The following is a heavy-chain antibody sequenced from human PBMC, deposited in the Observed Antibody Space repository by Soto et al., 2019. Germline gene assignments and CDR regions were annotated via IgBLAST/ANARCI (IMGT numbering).Heavy chain of an antibody. V-gene: IGHV3-23*01. CDR2: ISGSGGST. CDR3: AKALQMATILRQFEY. D-gene: IGHD5-12*01. J-gene: IGHJ4*02. Sequence: EVQLLESGGGLVQHGGSLRLSCATSGFTFSSYGMIWVRQAPGKGLEWVSGISGSGGSTYYADYVRGRFTISRDNSKNTLYLQMNSLRVEDTAVYYCAKALQMATILRQFEYWGPGTLVTVSS. CDR1: GFTFSSYG.